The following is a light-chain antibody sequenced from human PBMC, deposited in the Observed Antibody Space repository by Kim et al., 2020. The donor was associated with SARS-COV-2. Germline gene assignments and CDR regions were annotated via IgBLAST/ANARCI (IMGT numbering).Light chain of an antibody. CDR2: DAA. V-gene: IGKV3-11*01. CDR3: QQRSNWPPI. J-gene: IGKJ3*01. Sequence: PGERATLSCRASQSLDTFLAWYQQKPGQAPRLLIYDAANRATGIPARFSGSGSGTDVTLTISSLEPEDFAVYYCQQRSNWPPIFGPGTKVDIK. CDR1: QSLDTF.